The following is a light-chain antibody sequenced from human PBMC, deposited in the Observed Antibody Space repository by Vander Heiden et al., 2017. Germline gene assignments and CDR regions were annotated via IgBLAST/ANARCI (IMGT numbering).Light chain of an antibody. CDR2: GAS. Sequence: EIAFTQTSGTLSLSPGERPTLSCRASQSVSSNYLAWYQQKPGQAPSLLISGASMRATGIPDRFSGSGSGTDFTLTISRLEPEDFAVYYCQQFGSSPYSFGQGTKVEIK. CDR3: QQFGSSPYS. V-gene: IGKV3-20*01. J-gene: IGKJ2*03. CDR1: QSVSSNY.